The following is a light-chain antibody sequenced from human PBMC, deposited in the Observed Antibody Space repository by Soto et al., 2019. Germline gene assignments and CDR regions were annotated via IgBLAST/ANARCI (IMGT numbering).Light chain of an antibody. CDR3: QPLNSYPLT. Sequence: IQLTQSPSSLSASVGDRVTITCRASQGISSYLAWYQQKPGKAPKYLIYAASTLQSGVPSRFSGSGSGTDFTLHINSLQPEEFATYYCQPLNSYPLTFGGGTKVEIK. V-gene: IGKV1-9*01. J-gene: IGKJ4*01. CDR2: AAS. CDR1: QGISSY.